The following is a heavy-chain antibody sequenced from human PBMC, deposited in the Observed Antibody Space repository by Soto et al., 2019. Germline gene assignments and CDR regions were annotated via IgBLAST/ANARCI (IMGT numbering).Heavy chain of an antibody. CDR2: IYHSGST. D-gene: IGHD6-13*01. CDR1: GGSISSSNW. J-gene: IGHJ6*02. V-gene: IGHV4-4*02. Sequence: SETLSLTCAVSGGSISSSNWWSWVRQPPGKGLEWIGEIYHSGSTNYNPSLKSRVTISVDKSKNQFSLKLSSVTAADTAVYYCARDQAAAGEYYYYYYGMNIRGQGTTVTVSS. CDR3: ARDQAAAGEYYYYYYGMNI.